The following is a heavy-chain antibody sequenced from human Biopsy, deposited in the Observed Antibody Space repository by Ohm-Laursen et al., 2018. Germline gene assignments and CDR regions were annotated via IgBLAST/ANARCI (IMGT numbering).Heavy chain of an antibody. Sequence: SDTLSLTCPVSGVSITAYYRSWIRQPPGKGLECIGNIHHSGSTNYNPSLKSRLTISVDTSKNQFSLKLSSVTAADTAVYYCARMDCSGGSCHYYSYGMDVWGQGTTVTVSS. CDR2: IHHSGST. V-gene: IGHV4-4*09. J-gene: IGHJ6*02. CDR1: GVSITAYY. CDR3: ARMDCSGGSCHYYSYGMDV. D-gene: IGHD2-15*01.